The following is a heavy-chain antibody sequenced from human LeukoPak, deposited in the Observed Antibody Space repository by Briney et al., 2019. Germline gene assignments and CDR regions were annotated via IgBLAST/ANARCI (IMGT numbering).Heavy chain of an antibody. V-gene: IGHV3-23*01. CDR3: AKSGSYPGGYYYYMDV. CDR1: GFSFSDYA. Sequence: PGGSLRLSCAASGFSFSDYAMIWVRQAPGKGLEWVSAVSGGGGSRFYADSVKGRFTISRDNSKNTQFLQMTSLRADDTAVCYCAKSGSYPGGYYYYMDVWGKGTTVTVSS. J-gene: IGHJ6*03. CDR2: VSGGGGSR. D-gene: IGHD1-26*01.